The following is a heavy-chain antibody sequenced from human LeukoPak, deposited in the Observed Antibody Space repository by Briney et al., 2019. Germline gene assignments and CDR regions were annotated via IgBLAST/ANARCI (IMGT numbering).Heavy chain of an antibody. CDR1: GFSFSSYN. D-gene: IGHD1-26*01. Sequence: GGSLRLSCEASGFSFSSYNMDWVRQTPGKGLGWISSITTSSSYTFYADSVKGRFTISRDNARNSLYLQMNSLTAEDTAVYYCARDPYSGAYGDTYYYFMDVWGKGTTVTISS. V-gene: IGHV3-21*01. J-gene: IGHJ6*03. CDR3: ARDPYSGAYGDTYYYFMDV. CDR2: ITTSSSYT.